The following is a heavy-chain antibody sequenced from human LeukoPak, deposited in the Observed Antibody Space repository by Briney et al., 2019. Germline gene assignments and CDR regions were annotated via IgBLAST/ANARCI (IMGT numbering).Heavy chain of an antibody. CDR1: GFTFSSYA. J-gene: IGHJ4*02. CDR2: ISGSGGST. V-gene: IGHV3-23*01. D-gene: IGHD3-22*01. CDR3: AKEGPAAIVVVRAVDY. Sequence: GGSLRLPCAASGFTFSSYAMSWVRQAPGKGLEWVSAISGSGGSTYYADSVKGRFTISRDNSKNTLYLQMNSLRAEDTAVYYCAKEGPAAIVVVRAVDYWGQGTLVTVSS.